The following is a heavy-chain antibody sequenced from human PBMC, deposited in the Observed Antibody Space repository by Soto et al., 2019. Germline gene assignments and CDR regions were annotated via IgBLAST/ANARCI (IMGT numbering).Heavy chain of an antibody. J-gene: IGHJ4*01. V-gene: IGHV4-39*01. Sequence: QLQLQESGPGLVKPSETLSLTCTVSGGSITSSSYYWGWIRHPPGKGLEWIGIIYYSGSTYYNPSLMSRVTVSVDTSKIQFPLKLSSVSDADTAVYYCVRLFTVFKEQNDYWGHGTLVTVSS. CDR3: VRLFTVFKEQNDY. CDR1: GGSITSSSYY. D-gene: IGHD4-17*01. CDR2: IYYSGST.